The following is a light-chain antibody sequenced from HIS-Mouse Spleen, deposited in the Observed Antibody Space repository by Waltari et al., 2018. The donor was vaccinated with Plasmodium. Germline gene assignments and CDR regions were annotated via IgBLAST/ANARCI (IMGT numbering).Light chain of an antibody. CDR2: GTS. J-gene: IGKJ2*01. CDR1: QSVSSN. V-gene: IGKV3-15*01. Sequence: EIVMTQSPATLSASPGEMTTLSCKASQSVSSNLAWYQQKPGQAPRLLIYGTSTRAPGIPARFSGSGSGTEFTLTISSLQSEDFAVYYCQQYNNWPPYTFGQGTKLEIK. CDR3: QQYNNWPPYT.